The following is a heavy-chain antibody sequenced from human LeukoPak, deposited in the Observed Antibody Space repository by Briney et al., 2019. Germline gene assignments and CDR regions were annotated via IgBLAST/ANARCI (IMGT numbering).Heavy chain of an antibody. CDR2: NHYSGST. J-gene: IGHJ4*02. D-gene: IGHD2-2*03. CDR3: ARHGYCSSANCYPDS. Sequence: PSETLSLTCTVSGGSGGSINSGFYYWGWIRQPPGKGLEWIGNNHYSGSTFYNPSLKSRVTISIDTSKNQFSLRLKYVTAADTAVYYCARHGYCSSANCYPDSWGQGTLVTVSS. V-gene: IGHV4-39*01. CDR1: GGSGGSINSGFYY.